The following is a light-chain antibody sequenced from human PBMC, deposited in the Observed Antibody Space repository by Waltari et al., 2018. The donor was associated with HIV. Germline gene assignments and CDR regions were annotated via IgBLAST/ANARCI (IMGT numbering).Light chain of an antibody. V-gene: IGLV2-18*02. J-gene: IGLJ1*01. Sequence: QSALTQPLAVSGSPGQSVTISCTGTNSDLGSYHRVCWYQQTPGTATTLVIYDVSSRPSGVPDRFSGSKSGNTAALTISGLQAEDEGDYYCSSYTTTTAHVFGTGTKVTVL. CDR1: NSDLGSYHR. CDR3: SSYTTTTAHV. CDR2: DVS.